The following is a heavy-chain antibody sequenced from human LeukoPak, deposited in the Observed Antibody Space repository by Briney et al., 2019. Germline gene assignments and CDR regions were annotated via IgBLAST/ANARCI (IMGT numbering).Heavy chain of an antibody. J-gene: IGHJ4*02. CDR1: GFTFSSYW. D-gene: IGHD3-9*01. CDR3: ARGPPYDILDY. Sequence: GGSLRLSCAASGFTFSSYWMHWVRQAPGKGLVWGSRINSDGSSTSYADSVKGRFTISRDNTKNTLYLQMNSLRAEDTAVYYCARGPPYDILDYWGQGTLVTVSS. CDR2: INSDGSST. V-gene: IGHV3-74*01.